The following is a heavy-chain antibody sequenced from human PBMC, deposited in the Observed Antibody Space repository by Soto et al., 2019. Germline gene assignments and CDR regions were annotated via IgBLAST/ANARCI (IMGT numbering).Heavy chain of an antibody. J-gene: IGHJ4*02. V-gene: IGHV4-34*01. CDR1: GGSFSGYY. Sequence: PSETLSLTCAVYGGSFSGYYWSWIRQPPGKGLEWIGEINHSGSTNYNPSLKSRVTISVDTSKNQFSLKLSSVTAADTAVYYCARGRKGFSSSCYVDWGQGTLVTVSS. CDR3: ARGRKGFSSSCYVD. CDR2: INHSGST. D-gene: IGHD6-13*01.